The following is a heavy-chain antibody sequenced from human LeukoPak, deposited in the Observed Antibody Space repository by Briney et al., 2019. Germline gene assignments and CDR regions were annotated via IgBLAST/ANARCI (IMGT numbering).Heavy chain of an antibody. CDR3: AREDIVLMVYATIDY. Sequence: GGSLRLSCAASGFTFSSYWMHWVRQAPGKGLVWVSRINSDGSSTSYADSVKGRFTISRDTAKNTLYLQMNSLRAEDTAVYYCAREDIVLMVYATIDYWGQGTLVTVSS. J-gene: IGHJ4*02. CDR2: INSDGSST. D-gene: IGHD2-8*01. V-gene: IGHV3-74*01. CDR1: GFTFSSYW.